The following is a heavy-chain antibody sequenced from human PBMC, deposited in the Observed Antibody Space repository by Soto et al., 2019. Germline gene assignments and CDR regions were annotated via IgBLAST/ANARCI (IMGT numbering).Heavy chain of an antibody. J-gene: IGHJ3*02. CDR2: ISGSGGST. V-gene: IGHV3-23*01. Sequence: EVQLLESGGGLVQPGGSLRLSCAASGFTFSSYAMSWVRQAPGKGLEWGSAISGSGGSTYYADSVKGRFTISRDNSKNTLYLQMNSLRAEDTAVYYCAKDSDISGYYYTDAFGIWGQGTMVTVSS. CDR1: GFTFSSYA. CDR3: AKDSDISGYYYTDAFGI. D-gene: IGHD3-22*01.